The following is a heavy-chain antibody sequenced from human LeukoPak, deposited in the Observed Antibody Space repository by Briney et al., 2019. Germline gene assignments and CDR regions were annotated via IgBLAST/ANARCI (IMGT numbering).Heavy chain of an antibody. CDR2: IYYSGST. CDR1: GGSISSSDFY. Sequence: SETLSLTCTVSGGSISSSDFYWGWIRQPPGRGLEWIGYIYYSGSTYYNPSLKSRVTISVDTSKNQFSLKLSSVTAADTAVYYCATYYDILTGYYNKDYWGQGTLVTVSS. D-gene: IGHD3-9*01. V-gene: IGHV4-30-4*08. CDR3: ATYYDILTGYYNKDY. J-gene: IGHJ4*02.